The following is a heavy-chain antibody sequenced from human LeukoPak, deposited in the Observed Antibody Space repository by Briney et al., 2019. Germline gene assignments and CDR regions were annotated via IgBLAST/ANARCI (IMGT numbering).Heavy chain of an antibody. CDR1: GFTFSTYS. V-gene: IGHV3-48*01. CDR2: ISSSSSTI. J-gene: IGHJ4*02. Sequence: TGGSLRLSCAASGFTFSTYSMTWVRQAPGKGLQWVSYISSSSSTIFYADSVKGRFTISRDNAKNSPYLQMNSLRAEDTAVYYCARAYGYCSSTSCYYFDYWGQGTLVTVSS. CDR3: ARAYGYCSSTSCYYFDY. D-gene: IGHD2-2*03.